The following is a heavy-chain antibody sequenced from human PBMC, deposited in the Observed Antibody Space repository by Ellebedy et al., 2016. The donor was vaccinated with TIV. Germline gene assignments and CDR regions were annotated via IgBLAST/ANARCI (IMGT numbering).Heavy chain of an antibody. D-gene: IGHD2-15*01. V-gene: IGHV1-2*04. CDR3: ARDGILSYCSGGSCYSPDYGDYPDY. CDR1: GYTFTGYY. Sequence: ASVKVSCKASGYTFTGYYMHWVRQAPGQGLEWMGWINPNSGGTNYAQKFQGWVTMTRDTSISTAYMELSSLRSEDTAVYYCARDGILSYCSGGSCYSPDYGDYPDYWGQGTLVTVSS. CDR2: INPNSGGT. J-gene: IGHJ4*02.